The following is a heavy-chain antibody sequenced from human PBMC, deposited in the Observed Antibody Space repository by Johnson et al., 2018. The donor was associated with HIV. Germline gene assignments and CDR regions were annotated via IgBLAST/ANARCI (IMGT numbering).Heavy chain of an antibody. CDR3: ARDGRDIVVVVAAVEDAFDI. J-gene: IGHJ3*02. D-gene: IGHD2-15*01. CDR1: GFIISSYW. V-gene: IGHV3-7*01. CDR2: IKQDGSEK. Sequence: EVQLVESGGGLVQPGGSLRLSCAASGFIISSYWMSWVRQAPGKGLEWVANIKQDGSEKYYVDSLKGRFTISRDNAKNSLYLQMNSLRAEDTAVYYCARDGRDIVVVVAAVEDAFDIWGQGTMVTVSS.